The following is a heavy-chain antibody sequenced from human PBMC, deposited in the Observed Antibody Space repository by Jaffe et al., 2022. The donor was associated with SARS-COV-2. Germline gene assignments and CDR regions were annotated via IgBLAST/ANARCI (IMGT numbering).Heavy chain of an antibody. CDR2: ISYDGSNK. CDR1: GFTFSSYG. CDR3: AKDRLDSSSWYYFDY. Sequence: QVQLVESGGGVVQPGRSLRLSCAASGFTFSSYGMHWVRQAPGKGLEWVAVISYDGSNKYYADSVKGRFTISRDNSKNTLYLQMNSLRAEDTAVYYCAKDRLDSSSWYYFDYWGQGTLVTVSS. J-gene: IGHJ4*02. D-gene: IGHD6-13*01. V-gene: IGHV3-30*18.